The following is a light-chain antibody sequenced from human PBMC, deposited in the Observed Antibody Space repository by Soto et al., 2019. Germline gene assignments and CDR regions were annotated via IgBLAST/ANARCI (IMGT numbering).Light chain of an antibody. V-gene: IGLV2-8*01. J-gene: IGLJ3*02. Sequence: QSALTQPPSASGSPGQSVTISCTGTSSDVGAYNYVSGYQQYPGKAPKLMIYEVSKRPSGVPDRFSGSKSGKTASLTVSGLHPEDEADYYCTSYAGSDIWVFGGGTKLTVL. CDR2: EVS. CDR1: SSDVGAYNY. CDR3: TSYAGSDIWV.